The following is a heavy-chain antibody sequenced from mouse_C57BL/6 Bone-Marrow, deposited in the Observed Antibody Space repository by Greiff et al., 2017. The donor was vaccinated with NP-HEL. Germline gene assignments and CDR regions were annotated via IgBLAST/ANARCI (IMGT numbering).Heavy chain of an antibody. J-gene: IGHJ3*01. CDR2: ISSGGSYT. CDR3: GRQGGLRRSRSWFAY. V-gene: IGHV5-6*01. Sequence: EVKVVESGGDLVKPGGSLKLSCAASGFTFSSYGMSWVRQTPDQRLEWVATISSGGSYTYYPDSVKGRFTISRDNAKHTLYLKRSRLESEDTAIYYCGRQGGLRRSRSWFAYWGQGTLVTVSA. D-gene: IGHD2-4*01. CDR1: GFTFSSYG.